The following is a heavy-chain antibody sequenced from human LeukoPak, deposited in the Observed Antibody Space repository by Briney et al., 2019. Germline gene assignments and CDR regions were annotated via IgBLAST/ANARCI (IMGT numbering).Heavy chain of an antibody. D-gene: IGHD3-16*02. CDR1: GYTFTSYD. V-gene: IGHV1-8*01. J-gene: IGHJ4*02. CDR3: ARGYRYVWGSYRPRSPYYFDY. Sequence: GASVKVSCKASGYTFTSYDINWVRQATGQGLEWMGWMNPNSGNTGYAQKFQGRVTMTRNTSISTAYTELSSLRSEDTAVYYCARGYRYVWGSYRPRSPYYFDYWGQGTLVTVSS. CDR2: MNPNSGNT.